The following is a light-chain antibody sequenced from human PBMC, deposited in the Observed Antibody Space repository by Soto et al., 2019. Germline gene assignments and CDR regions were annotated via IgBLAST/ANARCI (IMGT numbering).Light chain of an antibody. CDR2: DVT. V-gene: IGLV2-14*01. CDR3: TSYTSISTYV. Sequence: QSVLTQPASVSGPPGQSITISCTGTSSDVGAYNYVSWYQHHPGKAPRLVIYDVTNRPSGISDRFSGSKSGNTSSLTISGLLAEDEDDYYCTSYTSISTYVFGTGTKLTVL. J-gene: IGLJ1*01. CDR1: SSDVGAYNY.